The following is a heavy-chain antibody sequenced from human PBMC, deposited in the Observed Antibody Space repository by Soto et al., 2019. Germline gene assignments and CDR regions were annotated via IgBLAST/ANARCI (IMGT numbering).Heavy chain of an antibody. CDR2: MEPSTGRT. V-gene: IGHV1-8*01. CDR3: ARGVSAGVDD. D-gene: IGHD1-26*01. J-gene: IGHJ4*02. Sequence: QVQLVQSGAEVREPGASVKVSCKASGYSFTSLDINWVRQTAGQGLEWMGWMEPSTGRTGYAQKFQGRVTMTRDTAINPASMELTTVTSDDTAFYYCARGVSAGVDDWGQGTLVIVSS. CDR1: GYSFTSLD.